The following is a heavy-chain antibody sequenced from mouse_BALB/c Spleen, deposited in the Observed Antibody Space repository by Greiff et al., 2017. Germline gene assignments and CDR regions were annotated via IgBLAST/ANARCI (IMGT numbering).Heavy chain of an antibody. CDR2: ISSGGSYT. Sequence: EVMLVESGGGLVKPGGSLKLSCAASGFTFSSYAMSWVRQTPEKRLEWVATISSGGSYTYYPDSVKGRFTISRDNAKNTLYLQMSSLRSEDTAMYYCARQYYGSSYWYFDVWGAGTTVTVSS. V-gene: IGHV5-9-3*01. CDR1: GFTFSSYA. CDR3: ARQYYGSSYWYFDV. J-gene: IGHJ1*01. D-gene: IGHD1-1*01.